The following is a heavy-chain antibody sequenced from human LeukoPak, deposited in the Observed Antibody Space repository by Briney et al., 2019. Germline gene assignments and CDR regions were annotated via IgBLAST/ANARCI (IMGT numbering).Heavy chain of an antibody. CDR3: ACLKVGAADF. CDR2: INPNNGDT. V-gene: IGHV1-2*02. J-gene: IGHJ4*02. Sequence: GASVKVSCKASGYTFTGYYMHWVRQAPGQGLEWMGWINPNNGDTNFAQKFQGRVTMTRDTSISTAYMELSRLRSDDTAVYFCACLKVGAADFWGQGTLVTASS. D-gene: IGHD1-26*01. CDR1: GYTFTGYY.